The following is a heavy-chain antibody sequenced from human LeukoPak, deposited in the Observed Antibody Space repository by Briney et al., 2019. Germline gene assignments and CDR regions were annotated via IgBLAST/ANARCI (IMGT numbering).Heavy chain of an antibody. D-gene: IGHD3-22*01. Sequence: ASVKVSCKASGYVFTDHYIHWVRQAPGQGLEWMGWINPNSGGRKYLHKFYGRVTMTSDTSIRTAYMELSRLRSDDTAVYFCARDWGEHYYDSSGENYFDPWGQGTLVTVSS. V-gene: IGHV1-2*02. CDR3: ARDWGEHYYDSSGENYFDP. CDR2: INPNSGGR. CDR1: GYVFTDHY. J-gene: IGHJ5*02.